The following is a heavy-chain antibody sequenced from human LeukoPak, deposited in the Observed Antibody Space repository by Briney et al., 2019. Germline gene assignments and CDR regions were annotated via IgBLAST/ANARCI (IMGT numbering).Heavy chain of an antibody. J-gene: IGHJ3*02. V-gene: IGHV4-59*08. CDR1: GGSVSGHY. CDR2: VHYTGST. Sequence: SDTLSLTCTVSGGSVSGHYWAWVRQPPGKGLEWIGYVHYTGSTNYNPSLKSRVTISIDTSKNQFSLNLNSVIAADTAVYYCARPGITAIGNAFDIWGQGTMVTVSS. CDR3: ARPGITAIGNAFDI. D-gene: IGHD6-13*01.